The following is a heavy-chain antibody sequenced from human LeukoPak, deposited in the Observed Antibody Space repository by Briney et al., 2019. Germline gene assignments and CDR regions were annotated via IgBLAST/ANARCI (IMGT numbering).Heavy chain of an antibody. D-gene: IGHD2-15*01. CDR1: GYTFTSYG. Sequence: ASVKVSCKASGYTFTSYGISWVRQAPGQGLEWMGWISAYNGNTNYAQKLQGRVTMTTDTSTCTAYMELRSLRSDDTAVYYCARGGYCSGGSCYGPTAHWGQGTLVTVSS. V-gene: IGHV1-18*01. CDR2: ISAYNGNT. CDR3: ARGGYCSGGSCYGPTAH. J-gene: IGHJ4*02.